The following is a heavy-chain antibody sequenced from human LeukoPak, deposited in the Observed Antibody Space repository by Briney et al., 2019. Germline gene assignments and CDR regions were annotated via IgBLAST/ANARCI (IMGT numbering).Heavy chain of an antibody. Sequence: GGSLRLSCTASGFTFGDYAMTWVRQAPGKGLHGVGFIACETYCGTGEYAASVKGRFTISRDDSKRIVYLQVNSLKTEDAGLYYCTRDQTPYYWGQGALVTVSS. CDR3: TRDQTPYY. V-gene: IGHV3-49*04. CDR2: IACETYCGTG. CDR1: GFTFGDYA. J-gene: IGHJ4*02.